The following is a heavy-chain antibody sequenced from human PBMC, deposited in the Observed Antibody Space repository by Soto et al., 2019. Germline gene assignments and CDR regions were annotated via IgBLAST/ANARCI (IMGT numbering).Heavy chain of an antibody. J-gene: IGHJ4*02. V-gene: IGHV4-39*02. D-gene: IGHD6-13*01. CDR2: IYYSGST. CDR3: AREYESSPTD. CDR1: GGSISTSSYH. Sequence: PSETLSLTCTVSGGSISTSSYHWAWIRQPPGKGLEWIASIYYSGSTYYNPSLKSRATISVDTSKNQFSLKLTSVTSADTAVYYCAREYESSPTDWGQGTLVTVSS.